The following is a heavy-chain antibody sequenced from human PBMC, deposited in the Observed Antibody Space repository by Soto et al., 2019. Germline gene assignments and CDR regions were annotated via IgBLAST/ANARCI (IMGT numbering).Heavy chain of an antibody. Sequence: EVQLVESGGGLVKPGGSLRLSCAASGFTFSNAWMNWVRQAPGKGLEWVGRIKSKTDGGTTDYAAPVKGRFTISRDDSKNTLYPQMNSLKTEDTAVYYCTTDGLYCGGDCYSYYYYGMDVWGQGTTVTVSS. V-gene: IGHV3-15*07. CDR2: IKSKTDGGTT. CDR3: TTDGLYCGGDCYSYYYYGMDV. CDR1: GFTFSNAW. J-gene: IGHJ6*02. D-gene: IGHD2-21*02.